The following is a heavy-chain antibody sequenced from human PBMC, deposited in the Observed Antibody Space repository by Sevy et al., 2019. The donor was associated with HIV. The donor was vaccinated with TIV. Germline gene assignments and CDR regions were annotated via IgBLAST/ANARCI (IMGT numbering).Heavy chain of an antibody. CDR1: GYTFTSYA. V-gene: IGHV1-3*01. Sequence: ASVKVSCKASGYTFTSYAMHWVRQAPGQRLEWMGWINAGNGNTKYSQKFQGRVTITRDTSASTAYMELSSLRSEETAVYYCARLTRDGAAGTGYYYYGMDVWGQGTTVTVSS. CDR3: ARLTRDGAAGTGYYYYGMDV. CDR2: INAGNGNT. J-gene: IGHJ6*02. D-gene: IGHD6-13*01.